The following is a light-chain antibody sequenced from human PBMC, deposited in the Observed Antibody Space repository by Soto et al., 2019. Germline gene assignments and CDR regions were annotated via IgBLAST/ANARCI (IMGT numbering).Light chain of an antibody. CDR1: QTMTTN. Sequence: DIQMTQSPSSLSASVGDIVTITCRASQTMTTNLNWYQQKPGKAPKVLIYAASSLQSGVPSRFSGSGSGTVFTLTISSLQPEDFATYYCQQSYSIPPTFGGGTKVDIK. CDR2: AAS. V-gene: IGKV1-39*01. CDR3: QQSYSIPPT. J-gene: IGKJ4*01.